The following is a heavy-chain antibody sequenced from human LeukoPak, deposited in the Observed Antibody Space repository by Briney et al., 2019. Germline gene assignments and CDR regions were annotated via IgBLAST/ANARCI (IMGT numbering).Heavy chain of an antibody. Sequence: HSGGSQRLSCAASGFTFSSYGMHWVRQAPGKGLEWVAFIRYDGSNKYYADSVKGRFTISRDNSKNTLYLQMNSLRAEDTAVYYCAKDLGYYYGSGSYFDYWGQGTLVTVSS. D-gene: IGHD3-10*01. CDR3: AKDLGYYYGSGSYFDY. V-gene: IGHV3-30*02. CDR1: GFTFSSYG. CDR2: IRYDGSNK. J-gene: IGHJ4*02.